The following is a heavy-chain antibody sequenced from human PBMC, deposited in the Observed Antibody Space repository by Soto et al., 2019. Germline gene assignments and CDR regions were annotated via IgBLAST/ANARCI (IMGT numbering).Heavy chain of an antibody. V-gene: IGHV3-30*18. Sequence: SIRHSCAAGEVTSSSYGMHRVRKAPGKGLEWVAVISYDGSNKYYADSVKGRFTISRDNSKNTLNLQMNSLRAEDTAVYFCAKDLRGYSYDYYYYYGMDVWGQGTTVTVSS. J-gene: IGHJ6*02. CDR1: EVTSSSYG. D-gene: IGHD5-18*01. CDR2: ISYDGSNK. CDR3: AKDLRGYSYDYYYYYGMDV.